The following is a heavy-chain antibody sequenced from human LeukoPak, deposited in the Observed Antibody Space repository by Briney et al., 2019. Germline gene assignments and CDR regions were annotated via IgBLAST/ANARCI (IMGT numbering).Heavy chain of an antibody. D-gene: IGHD1-26*01. CDR3: ARAPDYYDYFDY. CDR2: INHSGST. Sequence: SETLSLTCAVYGGSFSGYYWSWIRQPPGKGLEWIGEINHSGSTNYNPSLKSRVTISVDTSKNQFSLKLSSVTAADTAVYYCARAPDYYDYFDYWGQGTLVTVSS. CDR1: GGSFSGYY. J-gene: IGHJ4*02. V-gene: IGHV4-34*01.